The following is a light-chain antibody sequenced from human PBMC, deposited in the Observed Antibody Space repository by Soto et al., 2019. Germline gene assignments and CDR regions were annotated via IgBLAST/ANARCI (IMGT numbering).Light chain of an antibody. J-gene: IGKJ2*01. CDR1: LRVSSN. V-gene: IGKV3-15*01. CDR2: GAS. Sequence: EILMKQSPATLAVSPGERAALSCRASLRVSSNFAWYQQKPGQAPRLLIYGASSRATGTPARFSGRGSGTEFTLTISGLQSEDFAVYYCQQYNNWPYTFGLGTKLEMK. CDR3: QQYNNWPYT.